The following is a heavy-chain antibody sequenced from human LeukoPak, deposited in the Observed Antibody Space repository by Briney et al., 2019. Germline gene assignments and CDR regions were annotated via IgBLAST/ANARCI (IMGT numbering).Heavy chain of an antibody. V-gene: IGHV3-30*18. Sequence: GGSLRLSCAASGFTFSSYGMHWVRQAPGKGLEWVAVISYDGSNKYYADSVKGRFTISRDNSKNTLYLQMNSLRAEDTAVYYCAKTLETQWLRFPVAYYYYYGMDVWGQGTTVTVSS. CDR2: ISYDGSNK. CDR1: GFTFSSYG. D-gene: IGHD5-12*01. CDR3: AKTLETQWLRFPVAYYYYYGMDV. J-gene: IGHJ6*02.